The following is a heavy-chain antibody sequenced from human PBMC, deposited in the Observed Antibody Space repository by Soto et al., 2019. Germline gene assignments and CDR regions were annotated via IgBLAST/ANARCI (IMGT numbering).Heavy chain of an antibody. V-gene: IGHV1-69*13. J-gene: IGHJ4*02. D-gene: IGHD3-22*01. CDR2: IIPIFGTA. CDR1: GGTFSSYA. CDR3: ARSPAHDYYDSSGYSQGRFDY. Sequence: GASVKVSCKASGGTFSSYAISWVRQAPGQGLEWMGGIIPIFGTANYAQKFQGRVTITADESTSTAYMELSSLRSEDTAVYYCARSPAHDYYDSSGYSQGRFDYWGQGTLVTVSS.